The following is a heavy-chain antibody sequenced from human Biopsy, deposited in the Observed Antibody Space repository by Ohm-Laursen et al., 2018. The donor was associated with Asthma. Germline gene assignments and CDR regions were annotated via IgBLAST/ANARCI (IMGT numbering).Heavy chain of an antibody. D-gene: IGHD3-9*01. Sequence: SLRLSCAASGFTFSSYGMYWVRQAPGKGLEGVAVISYDGSNKYYADSVKGRFTISRDNSKNTLYLQMNSLRAEDTAVYYCAKAERYFDWYWFDPWGQGTLVTVSS. J-gene: IGHJ5*02. V-gene: IGHV3-30*18. CDR2: ISYDGSNK. CDR3: AKAERYFDWYWFDP. CDR1: GFTFSSYG.